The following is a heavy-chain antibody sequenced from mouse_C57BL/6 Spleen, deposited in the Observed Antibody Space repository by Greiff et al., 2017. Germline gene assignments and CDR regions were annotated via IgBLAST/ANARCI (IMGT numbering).Heavy chain of an antibody. CDR3: AAYYSNSYWYFDV. CDR2: IYPSDSET. J-gene: IGHJ1*03. CDR1: GYTFTSYW. Sequence: QVQLQQPGAELVRPGSSVKLSCKASGYTFTSYWMDWVKQRPGQGLEWIGNIYPSDSETHYNQKFKDKATLTVDKSSSTAYMQLSSLTSEDSAVYYCAAYYSNSYWYFDVWGTGTTVTVSS. D-gene: IGHD2-5*01. V-gene: IGHV1-61*01.